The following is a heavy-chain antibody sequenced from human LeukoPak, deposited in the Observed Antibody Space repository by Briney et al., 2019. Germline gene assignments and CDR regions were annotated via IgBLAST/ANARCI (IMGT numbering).Heavy chain of an antibody. CDR3: ARATYYYYYMDV. CDR2: ISSSSSYI. J-gene: IGHJ6*03. CDR1: GFTFSSYS. V-gene: IGHV3-21*01. Sequence: GGSLSLSCAASGFTFSSYSMNWVRQAPGKGLEWVSSISSSSSYIYYADSVKGRFTISRDNAKNSLYLQMNSLRAEDTAVYYCARATYYYYYMDVWGKGTTVTVSS.